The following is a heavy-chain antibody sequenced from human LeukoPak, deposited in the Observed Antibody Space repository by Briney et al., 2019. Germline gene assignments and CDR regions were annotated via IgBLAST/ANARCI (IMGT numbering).Heavy chain of an antibody. CDR2: INHSGST. J-gene: IGHJ4*02. D-gene: IGHD4-17*01. Sequence: SETLSLTCAVYGGSFSGYYWSWIRQPPGKGLEWIGEINHSGSTNYNPSLKSRVTISVDTSKNQFSLKLSSVTAADTAVYYCARAQLDYGDYATWGQGTLVTVSS. CDR3: ARAQLDYGDYAT. CDR1: GGSFSGYY. V-gene: IGHV4-34*01.